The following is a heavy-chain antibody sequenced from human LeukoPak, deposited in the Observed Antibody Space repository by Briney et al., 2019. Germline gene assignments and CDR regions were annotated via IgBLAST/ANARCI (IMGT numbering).Heavy chain of an antibody. CDR3: AKGYFDWSPYFDY. D-gene: IGHD3-9*01. Sequence: GGSLRLSCAASGFTFRSYGMHWVRQAPGKGLEWVAFIRYDGSNKYYADSVKGRFTISRDNSKNTLYLQMNSLRAEDTAVYYCAKGYFDWSPYFDYWGQGTLVTVSS. CDR2: IRYDGSNK. J-gene: IGHJ4*02. V-gene: IGHV3-30*02. CDR1: GFTFRSYG.